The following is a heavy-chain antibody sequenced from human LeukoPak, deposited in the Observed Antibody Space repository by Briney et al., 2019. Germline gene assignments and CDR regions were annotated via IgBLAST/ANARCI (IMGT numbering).Heavy chain of an antibody. D-gene: IGHD6-13*01. V-gene: IGHV3-23*01. CDR2: ILPGGGDT. J-gene: IGHJ4*02. Sequence: GGSLRLSCAASGFNFSHAWMSWVRQAPGKGLEWVSTILPGGGDTYYADSVKGRFTISRDTSKNTLYLQMNTLRVEDTAVYYCAKAWPAAGTFDSWGQGSLVTVSS. CDR3: AKAWPAAGTFDS. CDR1: GFNFSHAW.